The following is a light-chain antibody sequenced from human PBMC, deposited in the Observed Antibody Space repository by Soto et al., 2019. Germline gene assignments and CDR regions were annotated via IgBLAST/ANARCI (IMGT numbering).Light chain of an antibody. CDR1: DFGSYNL. CDR2: EVT. CDR3: CSYAASTIHYV. V-gene: IGLV2-23*02. J-gene: IGLJ1*01. Sequence: QSVLTHPASVSGSPGQSITISCNGGDFGSYNLVSWYQQHPGKAPKLMIYEVTKRPSGVSNRFSGSKSGNTASLTISGLQAEDEADYYCCSYAASTIHYVFGTGTKVTVL.